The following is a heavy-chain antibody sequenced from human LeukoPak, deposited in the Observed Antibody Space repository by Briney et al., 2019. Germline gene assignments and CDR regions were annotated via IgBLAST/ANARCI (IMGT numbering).Heavy chain of an antibody. CDR2: IYSGGST. J-gene: IGHJ4*02. D-gene: IGHD3-10*01. CDR3: ARAKPKNMVRGLIMRRESRYYFDY. CDR1: GFTVSSNY. Sequence: GESLKISCAASGFTVSSNYMSWVRQAPGKGLEWVSVIYSGGSTYYADSVKGRFTISRDNSKSTLYIQMNSLRAEDTAVYYCARAKPKNMVRGLIMRRESRYYFDYWGQGTLVTVSS. V-gene: IGHV3-53*01.